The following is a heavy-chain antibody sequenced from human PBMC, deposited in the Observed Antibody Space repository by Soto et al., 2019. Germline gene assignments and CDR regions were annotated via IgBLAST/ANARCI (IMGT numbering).Heavy chain of an antibody. V-gene: IGHV1-69*13. J-gene: IGHJ4*01. D-gene: IGHD6-19*01. CDR1: GGTFSSYA. CDR3: ARDGVAAGNINFDY. Sequence: ASVKVSCKASGGTFSSYAISWVRQAPGQGLEWMGGIIPIFGTANYAQKFQGRVTITADESTSTAYMELSSLRSEDTAVYYCARDGVAAGNINFDYWGQGTLVTVSS. CDR2: IIPIFGTA.